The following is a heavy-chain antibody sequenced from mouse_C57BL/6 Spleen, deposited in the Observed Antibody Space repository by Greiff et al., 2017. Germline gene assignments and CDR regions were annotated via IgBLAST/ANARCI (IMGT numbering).Heavy chain of an antibody. Sequence: QVQLQQSGAELARPGASVKLSCKASGYTFTSYGISWVKQRTGQGLEWIGEIYPRSGNTYYNEQFKGKATLTADSSSSTAYMELRSLASEDSAVYFCARGVWYFDDWGKGTTVTVSS. CDR3: ARGVWYFDD. CDR2: IYPRSGNT. CDR1: GYTFTSYG. J-gene: IGHJ1*03. V-gene: IGHV1-81*01.